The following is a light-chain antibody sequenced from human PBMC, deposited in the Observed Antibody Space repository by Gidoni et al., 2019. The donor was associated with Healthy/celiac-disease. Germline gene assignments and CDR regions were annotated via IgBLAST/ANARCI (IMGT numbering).Light chain of an antibody. J-gene: IGKJ5*01. CDR3: QQYYSYPRIT. CDR2: AAS. CDR1: QGIRSY. Sequence: AIRMTQSPSSFSASTGDRVTITCRASQGIRSYLAWYQQKPGKAPKLLIYAASTLQSGVPSRFSGSGSGTDFTLTISCLQSEDFATYYCQQYYSYPRITFXXXTRLEIK. V-gene: IGKV1-8*01.